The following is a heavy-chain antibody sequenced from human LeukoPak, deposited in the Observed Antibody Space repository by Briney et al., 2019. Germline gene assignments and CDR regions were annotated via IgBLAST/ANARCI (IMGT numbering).Heavy chain of an antibody. D-gene: IGHD2-15*01. CDR2: IYPGDSDT. V-gene: IGHV5-51*01. Sequence: GESLKISCKGSGYSFTTYWIGWVRQMPGKGLEWMGIIYPGDSDTTYSPSFQGQVTISADKSISTAYLQWSSLKASDTAMYYCARRERCSGGSCYYFDYWGQGTLVTVSS. CDR3: ARRERCSGGSCYYFDY. J-gene: IGHJ4*02. CDR1: GYSFTTYW.